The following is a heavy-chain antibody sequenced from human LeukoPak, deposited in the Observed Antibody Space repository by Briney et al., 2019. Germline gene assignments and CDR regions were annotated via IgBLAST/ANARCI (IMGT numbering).Heavy chain of an antibody. V-gene: IGHV1-8*01. Sequence: ASVKVSCKASGYTFTSYDINWVRQATGQGLEWMGWTNPNSGNTGYAQKFQGRVTMTRNTSISTAYMELSSLRSEDTAVYYCARGDSSSWSPFYYYYGMDVWGQGTTVTVSS. CDR1: GYTFTSYD. D-gene: IGHD6-13*01. J-gene: IGHJ6*02. CDR3: ARGDSSSWSPFYYYYGMDV. CDR2: TNPNSGNT.